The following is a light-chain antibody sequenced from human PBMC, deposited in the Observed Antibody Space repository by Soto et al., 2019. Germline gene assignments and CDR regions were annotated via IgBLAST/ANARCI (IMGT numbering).Light chain of an antibody. CDR3: QQRYNWPPLT. CDR2: DAS. CDR1: QSVSKY. V-gene: IGKV3-11*01. J-gene: IGKJ4*01. Sequence: EIVLTQSPATLSLSPGERATLSCRASQSVSKYLAWYQQKPGQAPRLLIYDASNRATGIPARFSGSGSGTDFTLTISNLEPEDVAVYYCQQRYNWPPLTFGGGTKVEIK.